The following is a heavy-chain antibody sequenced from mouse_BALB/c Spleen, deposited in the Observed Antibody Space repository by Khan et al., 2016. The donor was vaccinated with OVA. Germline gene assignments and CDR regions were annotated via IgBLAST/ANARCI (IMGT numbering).Heavy chain of an antibody. D-gene: IGHD2-14*01. Sequence: EVQLQQSGPDLVKPGASVRISCKASGYSFTLYYLTWVKQSHGESLEWIGRVNPNNGDSAYNQKFKDRATLTVDKSSNTAYMEFRSLTSEDSAVYYCARGYDFFASWGQGTLVTVSA. CDR3: ARGYDFFAS. CDR2: VNPNNGDS. J-gene: IGHJ3*01. V-gene: IGHV1-26*01. CDR1: GYSFTLYY.